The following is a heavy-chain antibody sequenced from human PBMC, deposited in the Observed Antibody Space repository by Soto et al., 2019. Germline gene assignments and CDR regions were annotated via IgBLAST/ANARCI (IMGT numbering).Heavy chain of an antibody. CDR3: ARGRGCSTGCHNFDY. CDR2: IKQDGSEK. D-gene: IGHD2-2*01. CDR1: GFTFSSYW. Sequence: GGSLRLSCAAAGFTFSSYWMSWVRQAPGKGLEWVANIKQDGSEKYYVDSVKGRFTISRDNAKNSLYLQMNSLRAEDTAVYYCARGRGCSTGCHNFDYWGQGTLVTVSS. J-gene: IGHJ4*02. V-gene: IGHV3-7*01.